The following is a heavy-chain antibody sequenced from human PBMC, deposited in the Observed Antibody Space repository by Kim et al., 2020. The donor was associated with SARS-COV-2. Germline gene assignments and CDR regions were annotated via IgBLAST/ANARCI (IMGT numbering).Heavy chain of an antibody. CDR3: AKGRITIFGVVTGGMDV. J-gene: IGHJ6*02. Sequence: GGSLRLSCAASGFTFSSYGMHWVRQAPGKGLEWVAVISYDGSNKYYADSVKGRFTISRDNSKNTLYLQMNSLRAEDTAVYYCAKGRITIFGVVTGGMDVWGQGTTVTVSS. V-gene: IGHV3-30*18. CDR2: ISYDGSNK. CDR1: GFTFSSYG. D-gene: IGHD3-3*01.